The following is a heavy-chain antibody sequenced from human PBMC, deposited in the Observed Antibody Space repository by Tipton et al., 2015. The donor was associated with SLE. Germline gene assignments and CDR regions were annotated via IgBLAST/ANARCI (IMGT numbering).Heavy chain of an antibody. CDR2: IHPGDSDT. J-gene: IGHJ3*01. CDR3: ARLGRGTQQLHAFDL. CDR1: GHRSNNF. Sequence: VQLVQSGAEMKKPGDSLKISCTESGHRSNNFIGWVRQMPGKGLEWMGIIHPGDSDTRYSPAFHGQVTITADRSTNTAFLEWTSLQASDTGMYYCARLGRGTQQLHAFDLWGQGTMVTVSS. D-gene: IGHD1-1*01. V-gene: IGHV5-51*03.